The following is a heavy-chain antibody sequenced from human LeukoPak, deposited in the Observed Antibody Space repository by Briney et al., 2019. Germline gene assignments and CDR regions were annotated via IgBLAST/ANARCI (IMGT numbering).Heavy chain of an antibody. D-gene: IGHD3-16*01. CDR2: INPNSGGT. CDR1: GYTFTGYY. J-gene: IGHJ4*02. CDR3: ARDRSRFLGLCYFDY. V-gene: IGHV1-2*02. Sequence: ASVKVSCKASGYTFTGYYMHWVRQAPGQGLGWMGWINPNSGGTNYAQKFQGRVTMTRDTSISTAYMELSRLRSDDTAVYYCARDRSRFLGLCYFDYWGQGTLVTVSS.